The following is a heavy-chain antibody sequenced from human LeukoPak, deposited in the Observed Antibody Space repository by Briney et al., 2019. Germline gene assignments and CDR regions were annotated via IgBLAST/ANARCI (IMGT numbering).Heavy chain of an antibody. D-gene: IGHD3-10*01. J-gene: IGHJ5*02. CDR3: ARTWRRIGGWNNWFDP. Sequence: SVKVSCKASGGTFSSYAISWVRQAPGQGLEWMGGIIPIFGTANYAQKFQGRVTITADESTSTAYMELSSLRSEDTAVYYCARTWRRIGGWNNWFDPWGQGTLVTVSS. V-gene: IGHV1-69*13. CDR2: IIPIFGTA. CDR1: GGTFSSYA.